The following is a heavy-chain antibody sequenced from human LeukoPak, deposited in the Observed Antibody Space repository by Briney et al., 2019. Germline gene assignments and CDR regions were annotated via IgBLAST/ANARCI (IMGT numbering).Heavy chain of an antibody. J-gene: IGHJ6*02. CDR1: GGSISSGGYY. CDR2: IYYSGST. CDR3: ARTIAAARNYGMDV. D-gene: IGHD6-13*01. Sequence: SQTLSLTCTVSGGSISSGGYYWSWIRQHPGKGLEWIGYIYYSGSTYYNPSLKSRVTISVDTSKNQFSLKLSSVTAADTAVYYCARTIAAARNYGMDVWGQGTTVTVSS. V-gene: IGHV4-31*03.